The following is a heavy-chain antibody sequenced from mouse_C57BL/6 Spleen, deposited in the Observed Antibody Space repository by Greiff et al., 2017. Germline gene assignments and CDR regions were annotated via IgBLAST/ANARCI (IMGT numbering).Heavy chain of an antibody. CDR1: GYTFTGYW. V-gene: IGHV1-9*01. CDR3: ARGFITTVNYFDY. J-gene: IGHJ2*01. D-gene: IGHD1-1*01. CDR2: ILPGSGST. Sequence: VQRVESGAELMKPGASVKLSCKATGYTFTGYWIEWVKQRPGHGLEWIGEILPGSGSTNYNEKFKGKATVTADTSSNAAYMQLSSLTTEDSSIYYCARGFITTVNYFDYWGQGTTLTVSS.